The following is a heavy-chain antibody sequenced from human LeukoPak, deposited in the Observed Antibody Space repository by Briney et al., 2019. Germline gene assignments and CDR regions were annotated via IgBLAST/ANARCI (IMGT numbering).Heavy chain of an antibody. D-gene: IGHD3-16*01. CDR1: GFSLTSTGVA. J-gene: IGHJ5*02. CDR2: IYWDDDK. CDR3: AHRRDSWGPVPMGYNWFDP. Sequence: SGPTLVKPTQTLTLTCTFSGFSLTSTGVAVGWIRQPPGKALEWLALIYWDDDKRYSPSLKSRLTITKDTSKNQVVLTMTNMDPVDTATYYCAHRRDSWGPVPMGYNWFDPWGQGTLVTVSS. V-gene: IGHV2-5*02.